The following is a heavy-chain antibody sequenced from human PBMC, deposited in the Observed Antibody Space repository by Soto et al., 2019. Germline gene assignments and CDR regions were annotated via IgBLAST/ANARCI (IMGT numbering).Heavy chain of an antibody. CDR2: ISYDGSKI. Sequence: QVQLVESGGGVVQPGRSLRLSCVASGFTFGHYAMHCVRQAPGKGLEWVAMISYDGSKIDYADSVKGRLTISRSNPRNTLYLQMNSLRTEDTAVYYCARNDYATYYFDYWGQGALVTVSS. CDR3: ARNDYATYYFDY. J-gene: IGHJ4*02. D-gene: IGHD5-12*01. V-gene: IGHV3-30*04. CDR1: GFTFGHYA.